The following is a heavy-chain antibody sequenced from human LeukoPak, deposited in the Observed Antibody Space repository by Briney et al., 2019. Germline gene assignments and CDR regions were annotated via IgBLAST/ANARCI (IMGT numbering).Heavy chain of an antibody. V-gene: IGHV3-7*04. J-gene: IGHJ4*02. Sequence: GVSLRLSCAASVYTHSSFWVRWARQARGRGREWVASINLDGSEINYVDSVKGRSTISRDNAKNSLYLQMNSLRAEDTAVYSCVRFPSSSFDYWGQGTLITVSS. CDR3: VRFPSSSFDY. CDR2: INLDGSEI. D-gene: IGHD6-13*01. CDR1: VYTHSSFW.